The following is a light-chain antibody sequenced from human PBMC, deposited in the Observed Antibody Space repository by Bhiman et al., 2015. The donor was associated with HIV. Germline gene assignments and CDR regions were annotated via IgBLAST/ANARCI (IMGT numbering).Light chain of an antibody. CDR3: LSYDSSLNYYV. Sequence: QSVLTQPPSVSGAPGQRVTISCTGSSSNIGAGYDVHWYQQLPRTAPKLLIYGNSNRPSGVPDRFSDSKSGTSASLAITGLQAEDEADYYCLSYDSSLNYYVFGTGTKVTVL. CDR2: GNS. CDR1: SSNIGAGYD. V-gene: IGLV1-40*01. J-gene: IGLJ1*01.